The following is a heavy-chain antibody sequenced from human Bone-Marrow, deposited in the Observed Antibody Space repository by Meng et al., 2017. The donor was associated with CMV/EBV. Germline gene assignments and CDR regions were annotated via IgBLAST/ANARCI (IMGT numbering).Heavy chain of an antibody. J-gene: IGHJ4*02. D-gene: IGHD3-3*01. CDR1: GGSFSGYY. CDR3: ARGLNDFWSGYYVDY. V-gene: IGHV4-34*01. Sequence: GSLRLSRVVEGGSFSGYYWSWIRQPPGKGLEWVGEINHSGSTNYNPSLKSRVTISVDTSKNQFSLKLSSVTAADTAVYYCARGLNDFWSGYYVDYWGQGTLVTVSS. CDR2: INHSGST.